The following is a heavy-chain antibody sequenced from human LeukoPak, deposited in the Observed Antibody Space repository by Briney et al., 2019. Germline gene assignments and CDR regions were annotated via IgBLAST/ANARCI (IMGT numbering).Heavy chain of an antibody. V-gene: IGHV4-59*01. CDR1: GGSISNYY. J-gene: IGHJ5*02. CDR2: IYYTGNT. Sequence: SVTLSLTCTVSGGSISNYYWNWIRQPPGKGLEWIGYIYYTGNTNYNPSLKSRVTISVDTSKNQFSLKLSSVTAADTAVYYCARDRLQLQSWGQGTLVTVSS. CDR3: ARDRLQLQS. D-gene: IGHD1-1*01.